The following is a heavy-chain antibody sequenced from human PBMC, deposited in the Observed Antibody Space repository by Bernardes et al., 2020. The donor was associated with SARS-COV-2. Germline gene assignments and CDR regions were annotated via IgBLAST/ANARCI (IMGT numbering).Heavy chain of an antibody. CDR2: IYHTGVT. CDR1: GGSIGSNNW. D-gene: IGHD2-15*01. V-gene: IGHV4-4*02. Sequence: SETLSLTCSVSGGSIGSNNWCTLVRPTPGKGLEWIGEIYHTGVTYYNTSLESRVFMSIDTSKNLFSLTLTSVTAADTGVYYCARDASVSSRGYFDLWGRGTLVTVSS. CDR3: ARDASVSSRGYFDL. J-gene: IGHJ4*02.